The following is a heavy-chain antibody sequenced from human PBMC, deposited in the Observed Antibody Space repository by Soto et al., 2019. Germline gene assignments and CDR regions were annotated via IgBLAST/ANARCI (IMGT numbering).Heavy chain of an antibody. Sequence: SVKVSCKASGGTFSTFGISWLRQAPGQGLEWMGGIIPFFGTAKYSQKFEDRISITADESTNTVYMDLRSLTSEDTAIYYCARSAPMDAGDKYYYDFWGQGALVTVSS. V-gene: IGHV1-69*13. J-gene: IGHJ4*02. CDR3: ARSAPMDAGDKYYYDF. D-gene: IGHD3-16*01. CDR2: IIPFFGTA. CDR1: GGTFSTFG.